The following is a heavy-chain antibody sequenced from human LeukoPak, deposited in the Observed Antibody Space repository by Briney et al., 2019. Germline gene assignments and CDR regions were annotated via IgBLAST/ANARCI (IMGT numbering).Heavy chain of an antibody. J-gene: IGHJ4*02. V-gene: IGHV3-11*04. CDR3: ARDLPTVTTADY. CDR1: GFTFSDYY. CDR2: ISSSGSTI. D-gene: IGHD4-17*01. Sequence: PGGSRRLSCAASGFTFSDYYMSWIRQAPGKGLEWVSYISSSGSTIYYADSVTGRFTISRDNAQNSLYLQMNSLRAEDTAVYYCARDLPTVTTADYWGQGTLVTVSS.